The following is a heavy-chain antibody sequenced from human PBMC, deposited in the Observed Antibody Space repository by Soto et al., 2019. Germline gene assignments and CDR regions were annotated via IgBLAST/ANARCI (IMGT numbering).Heavy chain of an antibody. D-gene: IGHD3-10*01. CDR2: IIPILGIA. V-gene: IGHV1-69*02. CDR3: ARASYYGSVDYYYYYMDV. CDR1: GGTFSSYT. Sequence: ASVKVSCKASGGTFSSYTISWVRQAPGQGLEWMGRIIPILGIANYAQKFQGRVTITADKSTSTAYMELSSLRSEDTAVYYCARASYYGSVDYYYYYMDVWGKGTTVTVSS. J-gene: IGHJ6*03.